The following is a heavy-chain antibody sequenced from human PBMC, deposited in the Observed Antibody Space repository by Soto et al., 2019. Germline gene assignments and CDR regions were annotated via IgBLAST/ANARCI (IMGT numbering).Heavy chain of an antibody. V-gene: IGHV4-59*01. J-gene: IGHJ4*02. CDR1: GGSMRNYF. D-gene: IGHD6-13*01. CDR2: IHYSGTT. Sequence: SENPSLTCTVSGGSMRNYFWTWIRQPPGKGLEWIGYIHYSGTTSFFPSYNPSLRSRVTISEDTSKNQFSLKLLSVTTADTAVYFCAAGEASSRNLAPYYLDFWGQGTLVTVSS. CDR3: AAGEASSRNLAPYYLDF.